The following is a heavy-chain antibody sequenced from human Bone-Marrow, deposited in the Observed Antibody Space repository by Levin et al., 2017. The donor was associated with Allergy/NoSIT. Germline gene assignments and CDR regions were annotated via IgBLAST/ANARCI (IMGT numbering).Heavy chain of an antibody. J-gene: IGHJ4*02. D-gene: IGHD1-14*01. CDR2: TYYSGST. CDR3: ARRNLNRGGRGYCCDC. Sequence: PGGSLRLSCTVSGVSISNYYWGWIRQPPGKGLDWIGHTYYSGSTNSNPSLKSRVTISVDTSRNQLSLKLTSVTAADTAVDYCARRNLNRGGRGYCCDCWGQGTPVTVSS. CDR1: GVSISNYY. V-gene: IGHV4-59*12.